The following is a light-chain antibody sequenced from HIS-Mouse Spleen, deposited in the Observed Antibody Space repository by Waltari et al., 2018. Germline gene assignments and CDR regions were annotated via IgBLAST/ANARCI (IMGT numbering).Light chain of an antibody. Sequence: QSALTQPASVSGSPGQSITISCTGTSSDVGSHNLVSWYQQHPGKAPKLMIYEGSKRPSGVSNRFSGSKSGNTASLTISGLQAEDEADYYCCSYAGSREVFGTGTKVTVL. V-gene: IGLV2-23*01. CDR2: EGS. CDR1: SSDVGSHNL. CDR3: CSYAGSREV. J-gene: IGLJ1*01.